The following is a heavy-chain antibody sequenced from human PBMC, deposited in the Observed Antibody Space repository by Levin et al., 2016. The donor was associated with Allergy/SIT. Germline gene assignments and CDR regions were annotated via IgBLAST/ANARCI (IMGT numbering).Heavy chain of an antibody. CDR3: ARGPGGLFPFDP. CDR2: IYYSGST. CDR1: GGSISSYY. J-gene: IGHJ5*02. Sequence: SETLSLTCTVSGGSISSYYWSWIRQPPGKGLEWIGYIYYSGSTNYNPSLKSRVTISVDTSKNQFSLKLSSVTAADTAVYYCARGPGGLFPFDPWGQGTLVTVSS. D-gene: IGHD2-8*02. V-gene: IGHV4-59*01.